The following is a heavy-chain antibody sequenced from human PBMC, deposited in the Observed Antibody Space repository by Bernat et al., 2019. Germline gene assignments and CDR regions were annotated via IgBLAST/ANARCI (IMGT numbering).Heavy chain of an antibody. J-gene: IGHJ1*01. CDR3: ARSTGYSGYELQH. CDR1: GYSFTSYW. CDR2: IYPGDSDT. D-gene: IGHD5-12*01. V-gene: IGHV5-51*01. Sequence: EVQLVQSGAEVKKPGESLKISCKGSGYSFTSYWIGWVRQSPGKGLEWMGLIYPGDSDTSYSPSFQGQVTISADKSISTAYLQWSSLKASDTAMDYCARSTGYSGYELQHWGQGTLVTVSS.